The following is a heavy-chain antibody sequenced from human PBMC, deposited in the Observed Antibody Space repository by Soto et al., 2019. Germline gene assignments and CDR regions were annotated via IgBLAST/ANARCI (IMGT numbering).Heavy chain of an antibody. CDR3: ARGYDFWSGTPGY. V-gene: IGHV4-30-2*01. CDR1: GGSISSGDYS. J-gene: IGHJ4*02. D-gene: IGHD3-3*01. Sequence: QLQLQESGSGLVKPSQTLSLTCAVSGGSISSGDYSWSWIRQPPGKGLEWIGYIYHSEKTYYNPSLKSRVTISVDSSKNQCSLKLNSVTAADTAVYYCARGYDFWSGTPGYWGQGTLVTVSS. CDR2: IYHSEKT.